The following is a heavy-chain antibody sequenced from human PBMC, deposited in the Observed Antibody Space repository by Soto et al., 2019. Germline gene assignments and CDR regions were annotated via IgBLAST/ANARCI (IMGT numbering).Heavy chain of an antibody. J-gene: IGHJ6*02. Sequence: QVQLVQSGAEVKKPGSSVKVSCKASGGTFSSYAISWVRQAPGQGLEWMGGIIPIFGTANYAQKFQGRVTITADEAXSXXYRELSSLRSEDTAVYYCARADSNWHYYYYYGMDVWDQGTTVTVSS. CDR3: ARADSNWHYYYYYGMDV. CDR2: IIPIFGTA. CDR1: GGTFSSYA. V-gene: IGHV1-69*12. D-gene: IGHD7-27*01.